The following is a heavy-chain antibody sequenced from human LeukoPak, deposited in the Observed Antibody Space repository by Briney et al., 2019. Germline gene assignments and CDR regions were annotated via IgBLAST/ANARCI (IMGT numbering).Heavy chain of an antibody. Sequence: AASVKVSCKASGYTFTSYGISWVRQAPGQGLEWMGWISAYNGNTNYAQKLQGRVTMTTDTSTSTAYMELRSLRSDDTAVYYCARGGFRVGATDTGDYWGQGTLVTVSS. CDR3: ARGGFRVGATDTGDY. CDR2: ISAYNGNT. V-gene: IGHV1-18*01. CDR1: GYTFTSYG. D-gene: IGHD1-26*01. J-gene: IGHJ4*02.